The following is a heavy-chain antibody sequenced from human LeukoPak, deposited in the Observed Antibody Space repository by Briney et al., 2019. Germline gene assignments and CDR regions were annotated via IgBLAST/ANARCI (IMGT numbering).Heavy chain of an antibody. CDR2: MNPNSGNT. D-gene: IGHD3-22*01. CDR3: ARAPSLLDSSGYLVNFFDY. Sequence: ASVKVSCKASGYTFTSCDINWVRQATGQGLEWMGWMNPNSGNTGYAQKFQGRVTMTRNTSISAAYMELSSLRSEDTAVYYCARAPSLLDSSGYLVNFFDYWGQGTLVTVSS. CDR1: GYTFTSCD. V-gene: IGHV1-8*01. J-gene: IGHJ4*02.